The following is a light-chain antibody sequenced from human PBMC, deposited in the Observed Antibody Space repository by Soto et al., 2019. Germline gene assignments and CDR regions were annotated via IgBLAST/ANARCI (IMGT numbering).Light chain of an antibody. CDR1: QSVSSSY. CDR2: GAS. Sequence: IVFSQSPSTLSFSPGQRATLSCRASQSVSSSYLAWYQQKPGQAPRLLIYGASSRATGISARFSGSGSGTEFTLTISSLQSEDFAVYYCQQYEKWPPSITFGQGTRLETK. V-gene: IGKV3-15*01. J-gene: IGKJ5*01. CDR3: QQYEKWPPSIT.